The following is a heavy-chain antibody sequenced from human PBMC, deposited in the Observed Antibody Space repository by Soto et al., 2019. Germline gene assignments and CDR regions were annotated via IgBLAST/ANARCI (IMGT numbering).Heavy chain of an antibody. CDR3: ARAQKPGRKIDY. J-gene: IGHJ4*02. Sequence: QVQLQESGPGLVKPSETLSLTCTVSGGSISSYYWSWIRQPPGKGLEWIGYIYYSGSTNYNPSLKSRVTISVDTSKNQFSLKLSSVTAADTAVYYCARAQKPGRKIDYWGQGTLVTVSS. V-gene: IGHV4-59*01. CDR2: IYYSGST. CDR1: GGSISSYY.